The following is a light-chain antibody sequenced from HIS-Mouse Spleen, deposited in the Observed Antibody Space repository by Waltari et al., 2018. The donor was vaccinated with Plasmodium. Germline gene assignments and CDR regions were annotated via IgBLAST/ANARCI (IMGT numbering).Light chain of an antibody. J-gene: IGLJ1*01. Sequence: SYELTQPPSVSVSPGQTASITCSGDKLGDKYACCYQQKPGQSPVLVIYQDSKRPSGVSNRFSGSKSGNTASLTISGLQAEDEADYYCCSYAGSSTYVFGTGTKVTVL. CDR3: CSYAGSSTYV. V-gene: IGLV3-1*01. CDR1: KLGDKY. CDR2: QDS.